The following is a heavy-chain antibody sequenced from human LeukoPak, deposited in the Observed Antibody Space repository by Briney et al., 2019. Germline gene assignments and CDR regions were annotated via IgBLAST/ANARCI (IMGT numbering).Heavy chain of an antibody. V-gene: IGHV1-46*01. CDR2: INPSGGST. D-gene: IGHD2-2*01. CDR1: GYTFTSYY. J-gene: IGHJ4*02. CDR3: ARDFDCSSTSCYDQGDY. Sequence: ASVKVSCKASGYTFTSYYVHWVRQAPGQGLEWMGIINPSGGSTSYAQKFQGRVTMTRDTSTSTVYMELSSLRSEDTAVYYCARDFDCSSTSCYDQGDYWGQGTLVTVSS.